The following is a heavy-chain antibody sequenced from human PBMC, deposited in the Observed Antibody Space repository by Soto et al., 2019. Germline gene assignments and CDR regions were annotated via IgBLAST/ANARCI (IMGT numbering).Heavy chain of an antibody. D-gene: IGHD6-13*01. CDR2: INPSSGEP. J-gene: IGHJ5*02. V-gene: IGHV1-18*01. CDR1: GYTFSSYG. Sequence: QIRLVQSGGEVRTPGASVKVSCKASGYTFSSYGITWVRQAPGQGLEWLGWINPSSGEPNYAQKFQGRVTVTTDTSTTTGYMELRNLTFDDTAVYYCARDWYPRFDPWGQGTLVTVSS. CDR3: ARDWYPRFDP.